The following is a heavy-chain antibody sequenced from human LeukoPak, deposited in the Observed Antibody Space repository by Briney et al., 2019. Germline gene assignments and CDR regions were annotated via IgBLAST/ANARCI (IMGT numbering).Heavy chain of an antibody. V-gene: IGHV3-23*01. D-gene: IGHD2-15*01. CDR3: ARPYCSGGNCYHFDY. J-gene: IGHJ4*02. CDR2: ISGSGGST. CDR1: GFTFSSYA. Sequence: GGSLRLSCAASGFTFSSYAMSWVRQAPGKGLEWVSAISGSGGSTYYADSVKGRFIISRDNSKNTLYLQMNSLRAEDTAIYYCARPYCSGGNCYHFDYWGQGTLVTVSS.